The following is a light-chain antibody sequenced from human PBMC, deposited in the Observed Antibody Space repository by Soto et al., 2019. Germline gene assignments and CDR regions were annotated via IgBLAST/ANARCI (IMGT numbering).Light chain of an antibody. Sequence: QSALTQPASVSGSPGQSITISCTGTSSDVGGYNYVSWYQQHPGKAPKLMIYEVSNRPSGVSNRFSGSKSGNTASLTISGLQAEDEADYYCSSYTSSSTLFGRGTKLTVL. CDR2: EVS. V-gene: IGLV2-14*01. CDR3: SSYTSSSTL. CDR1: SSDVGGYNY. J-gene: IGLJ2*01.